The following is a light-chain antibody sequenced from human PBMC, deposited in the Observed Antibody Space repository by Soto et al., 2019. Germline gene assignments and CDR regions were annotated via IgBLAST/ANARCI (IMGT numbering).Light chain of an antibody. CDR2: EVS. Sequence: QSELTQPASASGSPGQSVTISCTGTSSDVGGYNYVSWYQQHPGKAPKLMIYEVSNRPSGVPDRFSGSKSGNTASLTVSGLQAEDEADYYCSSYAGSNNFRVFGTGTKVTVL. V-gene: IGLV2-8*01. J-gene: IGLJ1*01. CDR1: SSDVGGYNY. CDR3: SSYAGSNNFRV.